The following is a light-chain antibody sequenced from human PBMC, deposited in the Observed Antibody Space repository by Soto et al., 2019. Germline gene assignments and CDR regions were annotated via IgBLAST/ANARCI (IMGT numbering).Light chain of an antibody. CDR1: RTRLYGPSNKNY. Sequence: DIVMTQSPESLAVSLGERATITCKSSRTRLYGPSNKNYLAWYQQKPGQPPKVLIYWASTRESGLPDRFSGNGSGTDFTLTISSLQAEDVAVYYCQQYSTTPTFGQGTKVEL. V-gene: IGKV4-1*01. CDR3: QQYSTTPT. J-gene: IGKJ1*01. CDR2: WAS.